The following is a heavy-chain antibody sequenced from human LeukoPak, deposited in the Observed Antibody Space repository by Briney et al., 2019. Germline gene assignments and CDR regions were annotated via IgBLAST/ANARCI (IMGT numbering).Heavy chain of an antibody. Sequence: ASVKVSCNASGYTFTFYYMHWVRQAPGQGLEWMGCFNPNSGGTHYAQKFQGRGTMTMDTPISTAYMELISVKSDDTAGYYCRVVAVGDTTGLDYWGQGSLVTVSS. CDR3: RVVAVGDTTGLDY. J-gene: IGHJ4*02. D-gene: IGHD1-26*01. CDR1: GYTFTFYY. CDR2: FNPNSGGT. V-gene: IGHV1-2*02.